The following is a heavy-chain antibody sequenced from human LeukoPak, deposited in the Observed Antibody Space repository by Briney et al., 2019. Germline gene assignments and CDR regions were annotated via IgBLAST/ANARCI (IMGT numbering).Heavy chain of an antibody. V-gene: IGHV3-23*01. CDR2: ISGSGGST. CDR3: AKEGYDILTGGGYFDY. D-gene: IGHD3-9*01. J-gene: IGHJ4*02. Sequence: GGSLRLSCAASGFTFSSYAMSWVRQAPGKGLEWVSAISGSGGSTYYADSVKGRFTISRDNSKNTLYLQMNSLRAEDTAVYYCAKEGYDILTGGGYFDYWGQGTLVTVSS. CDR1: GFTFSSYA.